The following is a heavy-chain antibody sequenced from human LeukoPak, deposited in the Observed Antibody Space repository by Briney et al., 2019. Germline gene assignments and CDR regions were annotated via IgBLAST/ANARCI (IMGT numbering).Heavy chain of an antibody. Sequence: PSQTLSLTCTVSGASISSGGTFWTWIRQHPGKGLEWIGYIYYSGTFYYNPSLKSRVTMSADTSKNQFSLELTSVTAADTAVYYCGREVVTTRWKALDYWGQGTLVTVSS. CDR2: IYYSGTF. D-gene: IGHD4-11*01. CDR1: GASISSGGTF. J-gene: IGHJ4*02. CDR3: GREVVTTRWKALDY. V-gene: IGHV4-31*03.